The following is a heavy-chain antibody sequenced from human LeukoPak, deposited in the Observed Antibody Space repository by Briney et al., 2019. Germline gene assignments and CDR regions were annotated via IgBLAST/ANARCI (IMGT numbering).Heavy chain of an antibody. CDR3: AREQWLYGMDV. Sequence: PGVSLRLSCAASEFSVSSNYMNWVRQAPGKGLEWVSVIYSDGATFYADSVKGRFTISRDNAKNTLYLQMNSLRAEDTAVYYCAREQWLYGMDVWGQGTTVTVSS. V-gene: IGHV3-66*01. D-gene: IGHD6-19*01. CDR2: IYSDGAT. CDR1: EFSVSSNY. J-gene: IGHJ6*02.